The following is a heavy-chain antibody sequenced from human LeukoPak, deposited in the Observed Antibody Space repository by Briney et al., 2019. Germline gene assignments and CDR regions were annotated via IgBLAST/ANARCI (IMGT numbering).Heavy chain of an antibody. CDR1: GGFISGGNHY. J-gene: IGHJ4*02. D-gene: IGHD5-24*01. Sequence: SQTLSLTCAVSGGFISGGNHYSSCIRQPAGKGLEWIGRIYNSGTTDYNPSLKSRVTISVDTSKNHFSPKLTSVTAADTAVYYCARGGDGYNYFDYWGQGTLVTVSS. CDR3: ARGGDGYNYFDY. V-gene: IGHV4-61*02. CDR2: IYNSGTT.